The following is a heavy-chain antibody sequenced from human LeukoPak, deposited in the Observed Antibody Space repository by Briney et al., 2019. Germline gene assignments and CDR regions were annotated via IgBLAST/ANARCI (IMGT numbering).Heavy chain of an antibody. Sequence: PGGSLRLSCEASGFTFGHFYMAWIRQAPGRGLEPLSFISPTGDIKKYVDSVKGRLTISRDNAKNSMYLEMNSLSAEDTAFYYCAREHWAAPDHWGQGTLVTVSP. V-gene: IGHV3-11*01. J-gene: IGHJ4*02. CDR3: AREHWAAPDH. CDR1: GFTFGHFY. CDR2: ISPTGDIK. D-gene: IGHD3-16*01.